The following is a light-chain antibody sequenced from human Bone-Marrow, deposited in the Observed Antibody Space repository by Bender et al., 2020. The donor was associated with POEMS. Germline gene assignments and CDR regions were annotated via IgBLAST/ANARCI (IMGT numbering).Light chain of an antibody. Sequence: SYELTQPPSVSVSPGQTARITCSGDALPKKYAYWNQQKSGQAPVLVIYEDSKRPSGIPERISGSRSGTMATLTISGAQVEDEADYYCYSIDSSGNVVFGGGTKLTVL. CDR3: YSIDSSGNVV. J-gene: IGLJ2*01. CDR2: EDS. CDR1: ALPKKY. V-gene: IGLV3-10*01.